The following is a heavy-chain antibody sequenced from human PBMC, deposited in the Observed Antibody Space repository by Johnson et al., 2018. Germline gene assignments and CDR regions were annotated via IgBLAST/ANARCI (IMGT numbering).Heavy chain of an antibody. CDR2: IHYSGST. Sequence: QVQLQESGPGLVKXSETLSLTCTVSLGSVSYSRYYWGWIRQPPGKGLEYIGNIHYSGSTYYTPALKRRVTISVDTSKNPLSLRLTYVTASDPAVYYCAKLGLGPGAAFDIWGPVTMVTVSS. CDR3: AKLGLGPGAAFDI. D-gene: IGHD3-16*01. CDR1: LGSVSYSRYY. J-gene: IGHJ3*02. V-gene: IGHV4-39*01.